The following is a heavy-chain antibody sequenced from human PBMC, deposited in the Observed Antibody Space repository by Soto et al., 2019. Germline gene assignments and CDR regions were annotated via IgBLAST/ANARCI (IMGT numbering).Heavy chain of an antibody. CDR1: GGSISSYY. V-gene: IGHV4-59*01. Sequence: PSETLSLTCTVSGGSISSYYWSWIRQPPGKGLEWIGYIYYTGSTNYNTSHKSRVTISVDTSKNQFSLKLGSVTAADTAVYYCAREQNGGYSYGYYYYYGMDVWGQGTTVTVSS. D-gene: IGHD5-18*01. CDR3: AREQNGGYSYGYYYYYGMDV. J-gene: IGHJ6*02. CDR2: IYYTGST.